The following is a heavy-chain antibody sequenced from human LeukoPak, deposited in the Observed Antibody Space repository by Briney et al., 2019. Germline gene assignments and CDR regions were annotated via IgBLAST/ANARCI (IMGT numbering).Heavy chain of an antibody. D-gene: IGHD3-22*01. V-gene: IGHV1-69*04. J-gene: IGHJ4*02. CDR3: ARSTSFSSGYYPYYFDY. Sequence: ASVKVSCKASGGTFSSYAISWVRQAPGQGLEWMGRIIPIFGIANYAQKFQGGVTITADKSTSTAYMELSSLRSEDTAVYYCARSTSFSSGYYPYYFDYWGQGTLVTVSS. CDR2: IIPIFGIA. CDR1: GGTFSSYA.